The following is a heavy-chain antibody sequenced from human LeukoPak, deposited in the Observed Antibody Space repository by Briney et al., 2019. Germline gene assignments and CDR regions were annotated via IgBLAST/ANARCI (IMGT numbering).Heavy chain of an antibody. CDR3: ARPVWFGELFFDY. J-gene: IGHJ4*01. D-gene: IGHD3-10*01. CDR2: FNPNSGGT. CDR1: GYTFTGYY. V-gene: IGHV1-2*02. Sequence: GASVKVSCKASGYTFTGYYMHWVRQAPGQGLEWMGWFNPNSGGTNYAQKFQGRVTMTRDTSISTAYMELSRLRSDDTAVYYCARPVWFGELFFDYWGQGTLVTVSS.